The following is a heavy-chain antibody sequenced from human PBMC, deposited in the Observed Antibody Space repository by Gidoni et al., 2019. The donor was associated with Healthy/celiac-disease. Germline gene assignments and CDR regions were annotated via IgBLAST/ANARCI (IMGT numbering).Heavy chain of an antibody. J-gene: IGHJ4*02. CDR1: GYSISSGYY. V-gene: IGHV4-38-2*02. CDR3: ARDPLDYGGYFDY. CDR2: IYHSGST. Sequence: QVQLQESGPGLVQPSETLSLTCAVSGYSISSGYYWGWIRQPPGKGLEWIGSIYHSGSTYYNPSLKSRVTISVDTSKNQFSLKLSSVTAADTAVYYCARDPLDYGGYFDYWGQGTLVTVSS. D-gene: IGHD4-17*01.